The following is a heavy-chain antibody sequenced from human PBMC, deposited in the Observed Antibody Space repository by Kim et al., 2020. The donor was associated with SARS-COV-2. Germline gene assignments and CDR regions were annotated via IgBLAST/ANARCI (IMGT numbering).Heavy chain of an antibody. CDR2: IYYSGST. V-gene: IGHV4-31*03. D-gene: IGHD2-15*01. CDR1: GGSISSGGYY. CDR3: ASGRGSSDAFDI. Sequence: SETLSLTCTVSGGSISSGGYYWSWIRQHPGKGLEWIGYIYYSGSTYYNPSLKSRVTISVDTSKNQFSLKLSSVTAADTAVYYCASGRGSSDAFDIWGQGTMVTVSS. J-gene: IGHJ3*02.